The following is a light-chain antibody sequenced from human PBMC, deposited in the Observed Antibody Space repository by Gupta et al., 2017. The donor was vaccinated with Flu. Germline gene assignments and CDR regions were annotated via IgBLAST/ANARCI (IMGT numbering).Light chain of an antibody. V-gene: IGLV2-14*01. CDR2: EIS. CDR1: SSDVGGYNY. Sequence: ALTHTASVPGSPGQPITISCTGSSSDVGGYNYVPWYQQHPGKAPKLMSYEISDRPSGVSDRFSGSKSGNTASLTISGLQAEDEADYYCSSYTSSSSVKVFGGGTKLTVL. CDR3: SSYTSSSSVKV. J-gene: IGLJ3*02.